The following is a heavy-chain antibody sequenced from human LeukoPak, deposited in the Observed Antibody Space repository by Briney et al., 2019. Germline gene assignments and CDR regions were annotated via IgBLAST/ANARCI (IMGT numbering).Heavy chain of an antibody. CDR2: ISSSSSYI. V-gene: IGHV3-21*01. CDR3: ARDPWDIVVVVAATPLYFDY. Sequence: GGSLRLSCAASGFTFSSYSMNWVRQAPGKGLEWVSSISSSSSYIYYADSVKGRFTISRDNAKNSLYLQVNSLRAEDTAVYYCARDPWDIVVVVAATPLYFDYWGQGTLVTVSS. CDR1: GFTFSSYS. J-gene: IGHJ4*02. D-gene: IGHD2-15*01.